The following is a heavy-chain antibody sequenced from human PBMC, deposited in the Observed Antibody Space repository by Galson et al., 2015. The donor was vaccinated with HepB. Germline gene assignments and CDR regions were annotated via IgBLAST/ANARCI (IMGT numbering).Heavy chain of an antibody. CDR3: TREWSYPPYGMDV. Sequence: PLRLSCAASGFTFGDYAMSWFRQAPGNGLECVGFIRRKAYGGTTEYAASVKGRFTISRDDSKSIAYLQMNSLKTEDTAVYYCTREWSYPPYGMDVWGKGTTVTVSS. D-gene: IGHD1-26*01. J-gene: IGHJ6*04. V-gene: IGHV3-49*03. CDR1: GFTFGDYA. CDR2: IRRKAYGGTT.